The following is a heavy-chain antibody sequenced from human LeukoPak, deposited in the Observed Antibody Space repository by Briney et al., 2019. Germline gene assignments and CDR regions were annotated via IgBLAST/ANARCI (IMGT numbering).Heavy chain of an antibody. CDR2: INHSGST. V-gene: IGHV4-34*01. D-gene: IGHD4-11*01. Sequence: SETLSLTCAVYGGSFSGYYWSWIRQPPGKGLEWIGEINHSGSTNYNPSLKSRVTISVDTSKNQFSLKLSSVTAADTAVYYCARALPTVTTGPYFDYWGQGTLVTVSS. CDR3: ARALPTVTTGPYFDY. J-gene: IGHJ4*02. CDR1: GGSFSGYY.